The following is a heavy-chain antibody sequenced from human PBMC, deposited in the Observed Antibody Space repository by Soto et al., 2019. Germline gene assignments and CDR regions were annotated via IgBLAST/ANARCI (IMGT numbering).Heavy chain of an antibody. V-gene: IGHV3-30*04. D-gene: IGHD3-3*01. CDR2: ISYDGSNK. CDR3: ARDPGYDFWSGVYYYYGMDV. CDR1: GFTFSSYA. J-gene: IGHJ6*02. Sequence: GGSLRLSCAASGFTFSSYAMRWVRQAPGKGLEWVAVISYDGSNKYYADSVKGRFTISRDNSKNTLYLQMNSLRAEDTAVYYCARDPGYDFWSGVYYYYGMDVWGQGTTVTVSS.